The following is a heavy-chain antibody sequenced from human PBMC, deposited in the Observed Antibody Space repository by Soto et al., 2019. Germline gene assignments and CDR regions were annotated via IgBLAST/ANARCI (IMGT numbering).Heavy chain of an antibody. V-gene: IGHV4-39*01. Sequence: SETLSLTCTVSGGSISSGGYYWGWIRQPPGKGLEWIGSIYYSGSTYYNPSLKSRVTISVDTSKNQFSLKLSSVTAADTAVYYCARCRGSGSYYYWFDPWGQGTLVTVSS. CDR3: ARCRGSGSYYYWFDP. D-gene: IGHD3-10*01. CDR2: IYYSGST. J-gene: IGHJ5*02. CDR1: GGSISSGGYY.